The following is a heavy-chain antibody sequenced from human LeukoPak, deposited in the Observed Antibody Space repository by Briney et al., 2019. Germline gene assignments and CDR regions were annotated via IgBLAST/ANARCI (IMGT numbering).Heavy chain of an antibody. CDR3: AKDEDYYDSSLTDY. D-gene: IGHD3-22*01. J-gene: IGHJ4*02. CDR1: GFTVSNTY. V-gene: IGHV3-53*01. Sequence: GGSLRLSCTASGFTVSNTYMSWVRQAPGKGLEWVSIIYGSGSIFYADSVKGRFTISRDNSKTTLYLQMSSLRVEDTAVYYCAKDEDYYDSSLTDYWGQGTLVTVSS. CDR2: IYGSGSI.